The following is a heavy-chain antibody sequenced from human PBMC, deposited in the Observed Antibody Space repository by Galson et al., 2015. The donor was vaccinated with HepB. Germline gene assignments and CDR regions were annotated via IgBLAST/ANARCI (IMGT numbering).Heavy chain of an antibody. CDR2: ISAYNGNT. CDR3: ARDNGNYDSSGYYQPLAG. J-gene: IGHJ4*02. D-gene: IGHD3-22*01. Sequence: SVKVSCKASGYTFTSYGISWVRQAPGQGLEWMGWISAYNGNTNYAQKLQGRVTMTTDTSTSTAYMELRSLRSDDTAVYYCARDNGNYDSSGYYQPLAGWGQGTLVTVSS. V-gene: IGHV1-18*01. CDR1: GYTFTSYG.